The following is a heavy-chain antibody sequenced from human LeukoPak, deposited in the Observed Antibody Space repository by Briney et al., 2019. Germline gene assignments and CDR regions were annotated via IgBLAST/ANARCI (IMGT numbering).Heavy chain of an antibody. Sequence: GASVKVSCKASGGTFSSYAISWVRQAPGQGLEWMGGIIPIFGTANYAQKFQGRVTITADESTSTAYMELRSLRSDDTAVYYCARDVHVLRFLEWLFYDAFDIWGQGTMVTVSS. V-gene: IGHV1-69*13. CDR3: ARDVHVLRFLEWLFYDAFDI. J-gene: IGHJ3*02. CDR2: IIPIFGTA. D-gene: IGHD3-3*01. CDR1: GGTFSSYA.